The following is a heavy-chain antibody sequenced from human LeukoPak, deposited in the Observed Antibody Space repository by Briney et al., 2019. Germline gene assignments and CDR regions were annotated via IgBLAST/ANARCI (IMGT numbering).Heavy chain of an antibody. CDR1: GGSISSYY. D-gene: IGHD2-15*01. Sequence: SETLSLTCTVSGGSISSYYWSWIRQPPGKGLEWIGYTYYSGSTNYNPSLKSRVTISVDTSKNQFSLKLSSVTAADTAVYYCARSGSGGSLYYFDYWGQGTLVTVSS. CDR2: TYYSGST. CDR3: ARSGSGGSLYYFDY. V-gene: IGHV4-59*08. J-gene: IGHJ4*02.